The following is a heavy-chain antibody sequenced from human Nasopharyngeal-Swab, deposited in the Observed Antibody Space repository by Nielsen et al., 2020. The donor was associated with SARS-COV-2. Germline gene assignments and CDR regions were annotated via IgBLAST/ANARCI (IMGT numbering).Heavy chain of an antibody. D-gene: IGHD2-15*01. CDR3: AGDRGRYCSGGSCYSGGSAFQH. CDR2: ISSSSSTI. Sequence: GESLKISCAASGFTFSSYSMNWVRQAPGKGLEWVSYISSSSSTIYYADSVKGRFTISRDNAKNSLYLQMNSLRAEDTAVYYCAGDRGRYCSGGSCYSGGSAFQHWGQGTLVTVSS. CDR1: GFTFSSYS. J-gene: IGHJ1*01. V-gene: IGHV3-48*01.